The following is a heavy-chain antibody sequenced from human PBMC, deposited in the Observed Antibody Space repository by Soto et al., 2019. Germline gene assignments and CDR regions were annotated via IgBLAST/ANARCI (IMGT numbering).Heavy chain of an antibody. J-gene: IGHJ4*02. Sequence: EVQLVESGGGLVQPGRSLRLSCAASGLTFDNYAMHWVRQPPGKGLEWVSGISWNGGKIGYADSVKGRFTISRDNAKNSLYLQMNSLRVEDTALYYCATQDYWGQGTLVTVSS. CDR3: ATQDY. V-gene: IGHV3-9*01. CDR2: ISWNGGKI. CDR1: GLTFDNYA.